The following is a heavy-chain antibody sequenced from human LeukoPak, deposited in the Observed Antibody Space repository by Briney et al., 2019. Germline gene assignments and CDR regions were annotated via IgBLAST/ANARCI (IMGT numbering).Heavy chain of an antibody. D-gene: IGHD6-13*01. CDR1: GFAFSSYA. CDR3: ARAGYIAAAGFDY. J-gene: IGHJ4*02. CDR2: ISYDGSNK. Sequence: PGGSLRLSCAASGFAFSSYAMHWVRQAPGKGLEWVAVISYDGSNKYYADSVKGRFTISRDNSKNTLYLQMNSLRAEDTAVYYCARAGYIAAAGFDYWGQGTLVTVSS. V-gene: IGHV3-30-3*01.